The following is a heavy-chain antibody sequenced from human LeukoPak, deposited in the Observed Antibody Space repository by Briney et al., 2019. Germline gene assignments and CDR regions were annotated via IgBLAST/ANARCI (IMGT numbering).Heavy chain of an antibody. CDR3: ARDRKGRWLQHPFDY. Sequence: GGSLRLSCAASGFTFSDYYMSWIRQAPGKGLEWVSYISSSGSAIYYADSVKGRFTISRDNAKNSLYLQMNSLRAEDTAVYYCARDRKGRWLQHPFDYWGQGTLVTVSS. V-gene: IGHV3-11*01. CDR1: GFTFSDYY. J-gene: IGHJ4*02. D-gene: IGHD5-24*01. CDR2: ISSSGSAI.